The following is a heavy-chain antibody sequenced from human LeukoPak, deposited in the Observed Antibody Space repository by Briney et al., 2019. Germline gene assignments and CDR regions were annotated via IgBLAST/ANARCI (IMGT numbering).Heavy chain of an antibody. Sequence: GGSLRLSCGASGFIFSNYGMHWVRQAPGKGLEWVAFIRHDGSNKFYADSVKGRFIISGDNSKNTLYVQMNSLRAEDTAVYYCANDVRSSTTPDVWGKGTRVAVSS. D-gene: IGHD2-15*01. V-gene: IGHV3-30*02. CDR2: IRHDGSNK. CDR1: GFIFSNYG. J-gene: IGHJ6*04. CDR3: ANDVRSSTTPDV.